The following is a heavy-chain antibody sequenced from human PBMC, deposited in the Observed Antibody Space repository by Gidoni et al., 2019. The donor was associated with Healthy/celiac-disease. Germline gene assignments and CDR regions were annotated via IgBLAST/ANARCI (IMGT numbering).Heavy chain of an antibody. CDR1: GFTFSSYE. J-gene: IGHJ4*02. CDR2: ISSSGSTI. V-gene: IGHV3-48*03. CDR3: ARSTYYYDSSGYYLGY. Sequence: EVQLVESGGGLVQPGGSLRLSCAASGFTFSSYEMNWVRQAPGKGLEWVSYISSSGSTIYYADSVKGRFTISRDNAKNSLYLQMNSLRAEDTAVYYCARSTYYYDSSGYYLGYWGQGTLVTVSS. D-gene: IGHD3-22*01.